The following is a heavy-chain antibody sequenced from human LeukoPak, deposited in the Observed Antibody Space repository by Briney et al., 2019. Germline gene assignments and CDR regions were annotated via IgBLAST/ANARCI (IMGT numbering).Heavy chain of an antibody. Sequence: PGGSLRLSCAAPGFTFTSYSLNWVGQAPGKGLEWVSYISSSGSTIYYADSVKGRFTISRDNAKNSLYLQMNSLRAEDTAVYYGARVVSNWNYEIDYWGQGTLVTVSS. D-gene: IGHD1-7*01. V-gene: IGHV3-48*01. CDR2: ISSSGSTI. CDR1: GFTFTSYS. CDR3: ARVVSNWNYEIDY. J-gene: IGHJ4*02.